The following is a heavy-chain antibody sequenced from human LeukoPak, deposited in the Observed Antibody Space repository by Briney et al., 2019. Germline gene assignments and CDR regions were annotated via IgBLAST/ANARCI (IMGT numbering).Heavy chain of an antibody. V-gene: IGHV3-66*02. D-gene: IGHD3-16*01. Sequence: GGSLRLSCAASGFTFSSNYMSWVRQAPGKGLEWVSVIYSGGSTYYADSVKGRFTISRDNSKNTLYLQMNSLRAEDTAVYYCARERGRWGFDYWGQGTLVTVSS. CDR3: ARERGRWGFDY. CDR2: IYSGGST. CDR1: GFTFSSNY. J-gene: IGHJ4*02.